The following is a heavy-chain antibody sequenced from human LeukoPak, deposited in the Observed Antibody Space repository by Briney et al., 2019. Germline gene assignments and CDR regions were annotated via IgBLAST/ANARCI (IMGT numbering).Heavy chain of an antibody. CDR1: EFTFSSSN. Sequence: GGSLRLSCAASEFTFSSSNMHWVRQAPGKGLEWVSFISGTSTAIIYADSVKGRFTISRDIGRESLYLQMNSLSDEDTAVYYCARGGGRSYSDAFDIWGQGTVVTVSS. D-gene: IGHD1-26*01. V-gene: IGHV3-48*02. CDR2: ISGTSTAI. J-gene: IGHJ3*02. CDR3: ARGGGRSYSDAFDI.